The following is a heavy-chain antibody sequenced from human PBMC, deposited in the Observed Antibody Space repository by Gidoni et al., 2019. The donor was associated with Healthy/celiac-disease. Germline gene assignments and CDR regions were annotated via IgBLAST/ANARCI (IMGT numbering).Heavy chain of an antibody. D-gene: IGHD3-10*01. CDR1: GFTFRSYG. CDR3: ARDRMVRGMGMDV. V-gene: IGHV3-33*01. CDR2: IWYDGSNK. J-gene: IGHJ6*02. Sequence: QVQLVESGGGVVQPGRSLRLSCAASGFTFRSYGMHGVRQAPGKGLEWVAVIWYDGSNKYYADSVKGRFTISRDNSKNTLYLQMNSLRAEDTAVYYCARDRMVRGMGMDVWGQGTTVTVS.